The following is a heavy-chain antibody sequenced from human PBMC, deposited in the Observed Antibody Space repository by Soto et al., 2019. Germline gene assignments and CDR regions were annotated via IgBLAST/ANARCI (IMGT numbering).Heavy chain of an antibody. CDR2: VSSTSSYT. CDR1: GFTFSDYY. CDR3: ERYSGSNFKGDYDYGIDV. D-gene: IGHD1-26*01. Sequence: PGGSLRLSCAASGFTFSDYYMTWIRQAPGKGLEWVSHVSSTSSYTNYADSVKGRFTISRDNTKNSLYGQMNSLRAEDTAVYYCERYSGSNFKGDYDYGIDVWGQGTTVTVS. J-gene: IGHJ6*02. V-gene: IGHV3-11*03.